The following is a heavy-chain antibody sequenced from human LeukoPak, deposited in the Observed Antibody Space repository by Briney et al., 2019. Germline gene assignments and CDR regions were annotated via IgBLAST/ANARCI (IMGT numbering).Heavy chain of an antibody. CDR1: GYTFTGYY. CDR2: INPNSGGT. J-gene: IGHJ4*02. D-gene: IGHD6-13*01. CDR3: ARSAIAAASRGNFDY. Sequence: ASVKVSCKASGYTFTGYYMHWVRQAPGQGLEWMGWINPNSGGTNYAQKFQGRVTMTRDTSISTAYMELSRLRSDDTAVYYCARSAIAAASRGNFDYWGQGTLVTVSS. V-gene: IGHV1-2*02.